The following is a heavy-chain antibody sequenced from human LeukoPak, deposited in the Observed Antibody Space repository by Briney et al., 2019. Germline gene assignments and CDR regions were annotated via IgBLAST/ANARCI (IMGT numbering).Heavy chain of an antibody. CDR1: GGSISSSSYY. D-gene: IGHD5-24*01. CDR3: ARYGDGYTPFDY. J-gene: IGHJ4*02. CDR2: IYYSGST. Sequence: PSETLSLTCTVSGGSISSSSYYWGWIRQPPGKGLEWIGSIYYSGSTYYNPSLKSRVTIFVDTSKNQFSLKLSSVTAADTAVYYCARYGDGYTPFDYWGQGTLVTVSS. V-gene: IGHV4-39*01.